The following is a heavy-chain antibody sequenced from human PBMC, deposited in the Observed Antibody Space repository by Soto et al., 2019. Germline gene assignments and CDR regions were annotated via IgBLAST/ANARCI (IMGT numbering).Heavy chain of an antibody. CDR3: AKRRGAGGHFDY. CDR2: VSIGGST. CDR1: VFTFSSYV. V-gene: IGHV3-23*01. J-gene: IGHJ4*02. Sequence: PWWSLRLSCSASVFTFSSYVMGWVRQGPGKGLEWVAVVSIGGSTHYADSVRGRFTISRDNSKNTLSLQMNSLTAEDTAVYFCAKRRGAGGHFDYWGQGALVTVSS. D-gene: IGHD2-15*01.